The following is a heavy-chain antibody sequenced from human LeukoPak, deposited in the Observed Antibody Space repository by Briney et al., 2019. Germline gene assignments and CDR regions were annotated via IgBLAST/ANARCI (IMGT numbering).Heavy chain of an antibody. Sequence: GGSLRLSCAASGFTFSNAWMSWVRQAPGKGLEWVGRIKSKTDGGTTDYAAPVKGRFTISRDDSKNTLYLQMNSLKTEDTAVYYCTTARAVPYYYDSSGYYYVNYWGQGTLVTVSS. CDR3: TTARAVPYYYDSSGYYYVNY. V-gene: IGHV3-15*01. CDR1: GFTFSNAW. CDR2: IKSKTDGGTT. D-gene: IGHD3-22*01. J-gene: IGHJ4*02.